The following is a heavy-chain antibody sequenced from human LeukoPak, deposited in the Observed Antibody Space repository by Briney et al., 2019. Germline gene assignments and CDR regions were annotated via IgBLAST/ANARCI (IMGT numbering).Heavy chain of an antibody. V-gene: IGHV4-39*07. CDR3: AREPDA. J-gene: IGHJ5*02. CDR1: GDSISGSNYH. CDR2: VHHTGRA. Sequence: PSDTLSLTCTVSGDSISGSNYHWAWIRQPPGKGLEWLGSVHHTGRAFYNPSLRGRTTVSVDTSKNEFSLKLTSVTAAERAVYYCAREPDAWGQGILVIVSS.